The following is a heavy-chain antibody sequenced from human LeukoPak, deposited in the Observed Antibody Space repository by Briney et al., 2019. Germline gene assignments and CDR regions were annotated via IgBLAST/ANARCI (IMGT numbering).Heavy chain of an antibody. Sequence: GGSLRLSCAASGFTFSNYAMSWVRQTPGKGLEWVSALSGSGGSTYYADSVKGRFTISRDNSKNTLYLQMNSLRAEDTAVYYCARDRYTMVRGALDAFDIWGQGTMVTVSS. V-gene: IGHV3-23*01. J-gene: IGHJ3*02. CDR1: GFTFSNYA. CDR3: ARDRYTMVRGALDAFDI. D-gene: IGHD3-10*01. CDR2: LSGSGGST.